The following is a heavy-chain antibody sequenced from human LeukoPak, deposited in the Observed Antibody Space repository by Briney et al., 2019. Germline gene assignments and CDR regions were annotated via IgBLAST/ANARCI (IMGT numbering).Heavy chain of an antibody. D-gene: IGHD3-16*01. V-gene: IGHV3-7*03. Sequence: GGSLRLSCAAPGFSFSSNWMGWARQAPGKGLEWVASINHNGNVNYYVDSVKGRFTISRGNAKNSLYLQMSNLRAEDTAVYFCARGGGLDVWGQGATVTVSS. CDR3: ARGGGLDV. CDR2: INHNGNVN. CDR1: GFSFSSNW. J-gene: IGHJ6*02.